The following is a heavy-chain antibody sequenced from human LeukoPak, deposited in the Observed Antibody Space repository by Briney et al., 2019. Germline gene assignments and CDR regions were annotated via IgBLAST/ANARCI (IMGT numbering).Heavy chain of an antibody. CDR1: GFTFSSYW. CDR3: ARRAGDYSHPYDY. Sequence: PGGSLRLSCAASGFTFSSYWMSWVRQAPGKGLEWVANIKQDGSEKNYVDSVKGRFIISRDNAKNSLYLQMNSLRADDTAVYYCARRAGDYSHPYDYWGQGTLVTVSS. CDR2: IKQDGSEK. D-gene: IGHD3-22*01. V-gene: IGHV3-7*03. J-gene: IGHJ4*02.